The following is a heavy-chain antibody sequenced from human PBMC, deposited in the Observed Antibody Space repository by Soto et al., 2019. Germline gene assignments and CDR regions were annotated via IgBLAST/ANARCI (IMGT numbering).Heavy chain of an antibody. Sequence: SQTLSLTCAISGDSVSSNSAAWNWIRQSPSRGLEWLGRTYYRSKWYNDYAVSVKSRITINPDTSKNQFSLQLNSVTPEDTAVYYCTRHDSNYDFWSGSPTRYGMDVWGQGTTVTVSS. CDR3: TRHDSNYDFWSGSPTRYGMDV. D-gene: IGHD3-3*01. V-gene: IGHV6-1*01. J-gene: IGHJ6*02. CDR1: GDSVSSNSAA. CDR2: TYYRSKWYN.